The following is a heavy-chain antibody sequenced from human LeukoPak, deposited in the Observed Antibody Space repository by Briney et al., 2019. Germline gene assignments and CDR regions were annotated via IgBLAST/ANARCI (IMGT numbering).Heavy chain of an antibody. V-gene: IGHV4-59*01. J-gene: IGHJ2*01. CDR3: ARDFLPPHYTATIRPDWYFDL. CDR2: IYYSGTT. CDR1: GGSINDYY. D-gene: IGHD5-12*01. Sequence: PSETLSLACTVSGGSINDYYWSWIRQPPGEGLEWIGNIYYSGTTSYNPSLESRVIISVDTSKNQFSLKLNSVTAADTAVYYCARDFLPPHYTATIRPDWYFDLWGRGTLVTVSS.